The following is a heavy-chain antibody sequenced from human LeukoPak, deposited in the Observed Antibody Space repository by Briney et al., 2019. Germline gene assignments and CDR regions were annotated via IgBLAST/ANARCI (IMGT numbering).Heavy chain of an antibody. CDR2: ISAYNGNT. CDR3: AREYYYDSSGYLVGQYFDY. D-gene: IGHD3-22*01. CDR1: GYTFTSYG. Sequence: ASVKVSCKASGYTFTSYGISWVRQAPGQGLEWMGWISAYNGNTNYAQKLQGRVTMTTDTSTSTAYMELRSLRSDDTAVYYCAREYYYDSSGYLVGQYFDYWDQGTLVTVSS. V-gene: IGHV1-18*01. J-gene: IGHJ4*02.